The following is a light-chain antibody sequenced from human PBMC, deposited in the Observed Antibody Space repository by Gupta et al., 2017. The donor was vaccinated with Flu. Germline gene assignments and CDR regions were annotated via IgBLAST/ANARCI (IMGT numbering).Light chain of an antibody. CDR2: AAA. J-gene: IGKJ1*01. V-gene: IGKV1-39*01. CDR1: NEIMKY. Sequence: SLSAAAGDRVTTTWRGSNEIMKYFNWYQKQTAEEPKILVNAAASLQSGGLSTLSGSGSGANFTLTISSLQPEDCATYYCRQSYETPRLNFGPGTKVDIK. CDR3: RQSYETPRLN.